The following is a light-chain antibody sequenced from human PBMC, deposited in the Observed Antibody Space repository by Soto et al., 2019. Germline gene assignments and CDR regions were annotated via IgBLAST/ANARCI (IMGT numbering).Light chain of an antibody. V-gene: IGKV3-15*01. CDR1: QRVSNN. CDR3: QQYNNWPPYT. J-gene: IGKJ2*01. Sequence: EIVMTQSPATLSVFPGERVTLSCMARQRVSNNLAWYQQKPGQAPRLLIYGASTRATGIPVRVSGGGSATEFTLTISGLQSEDFAVYYCQQYNNWPPYTFGQGTKLEIK. CDR2: GAS.